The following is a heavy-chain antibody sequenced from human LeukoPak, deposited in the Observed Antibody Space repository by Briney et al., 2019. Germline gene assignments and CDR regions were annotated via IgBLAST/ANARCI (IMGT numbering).Heavy chain of an antibody. V-gene: IGHV4-39*01. CDR1: GGSISSSSNC. Sequence: PSKTRPLTCTVSGGSISSSSNCGGGIRNPQGKGLEWMGSIYYSGGTYYNPSLKSRVTISVDTSKNQFSLKLSSVTAADTAVYYCARKDIATSGYSYDSRGYYVGHFDYWGQGTLVTVSS. J-gene: IGHJ4*02. D-gene: IGHD3-22*01. CDR2: IYYSGGT. CDR3: ARKDIATSGYSYDSRGYYVGHFDY.